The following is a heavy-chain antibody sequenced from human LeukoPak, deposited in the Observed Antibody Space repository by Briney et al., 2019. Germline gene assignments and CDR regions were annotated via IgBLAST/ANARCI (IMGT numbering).Heavy chain of an antibody. CDR1: GGSISSGSYY. D-gene: IGHD2-2*01. J-gene: IGHJ6*03. CDR2: IYTSGST. Sequence: PSETLSLTCTVSGGSISSGSYYWSWIRQPAGKGLEWIGRIYTSGSTNYNPSLKSRVTISVDTSKNQFSLKLSSVTAADTAVYYCARKSCSSTSCAYYYYYYMDVWGKGTTVTVSS. V-gene: IGHV4-61*02. CDR3: ARKSCSSTSCAYYYYYYMDV.